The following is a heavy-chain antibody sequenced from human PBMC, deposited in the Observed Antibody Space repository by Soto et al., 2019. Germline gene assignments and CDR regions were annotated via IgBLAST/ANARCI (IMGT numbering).Heavy chain of an antibody. CDR1: GDTFTDYY. J-gene: IGHJ4*02. V-gene: IGHV1-46*01. CDR2: VNPSGGHT. D-gene: IGHD2-21*02. CDR3: ARGGHVVVVTAALDY. Sequence: QVQLMQSGAEVKKPGASVKVSCKASGDTFTDYYIHWVRQAPGQGLEWMGTVNPSGGHTTYAQHFLGRVTMTRDTSTSTLYMELTSLISEDTAVYYCARGGHVVVVTAALDYWGQVTLVTVSS.